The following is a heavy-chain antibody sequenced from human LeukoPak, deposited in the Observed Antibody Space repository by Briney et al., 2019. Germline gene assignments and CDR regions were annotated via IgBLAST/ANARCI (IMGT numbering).Heavy chain of an antibody. CDR1: GFIFGDYN. D-gene: IGHD5-12*01. CDR3: TTDRDGGYVY. V-gene: IGHV3-49*04. CDR2: IRAKIHDGTT. J-gene: IGHJ4*02. Sequence: GGSLRLSCTTSGFIFGDYNMNWVRQAPGKGLEWVGYIRAKIHDGTTDFAASVKGRFTISRDDSKSIVYLQMTSLKTEDTAVYYCTTDRDGGYVYWGQGALVTVSS.